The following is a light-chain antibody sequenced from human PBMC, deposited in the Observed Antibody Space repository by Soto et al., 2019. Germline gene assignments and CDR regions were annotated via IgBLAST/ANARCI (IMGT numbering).Light chain of an antibody. J-gene: IGLJ2*01. CDR3: ASKTTSSTVL. Sequence: QSALTQPPSASGSPGQSVTISCTGTSSDVGAYDHVSWHQQRPGRAPKVLIYDVRIRPSEVSNRFSGSKSGDTASLTISGLQAEDEAIYYCASKTTSSTVLFGGGTKLTVL. CDR1: SSDVGAYDH. V-gene: IGLV2-14*03. CDR2: DVR.